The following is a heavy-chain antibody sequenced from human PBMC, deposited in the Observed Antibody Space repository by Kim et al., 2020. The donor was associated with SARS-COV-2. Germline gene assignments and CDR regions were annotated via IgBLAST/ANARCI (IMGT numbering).Heavy chain of an antibody. J-gene: IGHJ4*01. V-gene: IGHV4-4*02. CDR3: ARRETMTSFDY. CDR1: GGSISSSDW. CDR2: IYHSGST. Sequence: SQTLSLTCVVSGGSISSSDWWSWVRQPPGKGLEWIGEIYHSGSTNYNSSLKSRVTISVDKSNNPFSLNLTSVTAADTAVSYCARRETMTSFDYWDRGALV. D-gene: IGHD2-21*02.